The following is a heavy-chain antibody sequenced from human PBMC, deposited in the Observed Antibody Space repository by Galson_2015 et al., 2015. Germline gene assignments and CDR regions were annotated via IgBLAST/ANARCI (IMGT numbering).Heavy chain of an antibody. V-gene: IGHV3-74*01. J-gene: IGHJ4*02. Sequence: SLRLSCAASGLTFSSAWMHWVRQAPGKGLVWVSLINRDGNDKTYADSVKGRFTISRDNAKNTLYLQINSLRAEDTAVYYCARDPLWDRTVGFDYWGQGTLVTVSS. D-gene: IGHD3-16*01. CDR3: ARDPLWDRTVGFDY. CDR1: GLTFSSAW. CDR2: INRDGNDK.